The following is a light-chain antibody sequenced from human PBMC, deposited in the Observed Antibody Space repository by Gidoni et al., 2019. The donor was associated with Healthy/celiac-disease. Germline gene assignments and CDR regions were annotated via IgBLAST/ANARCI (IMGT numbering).Light chain of an antibody. J-gene: IGKJ1*01. CDR2: WAS. CDR3: QQYYDTPWT. CDR1: QIVLYSSNNKNY. Sequence: DIVLIQSPDSLAVSLGERATIHCKSSQIVLYSSNNKNYLAWYQQKPGPPPKLLIYWASTRESGVPDRFSGSESGTDFTLTISSLQAEDVAVYYCQQYYDTPWTFGQGTKVEIK. V-gene: IGKV4-1*01.